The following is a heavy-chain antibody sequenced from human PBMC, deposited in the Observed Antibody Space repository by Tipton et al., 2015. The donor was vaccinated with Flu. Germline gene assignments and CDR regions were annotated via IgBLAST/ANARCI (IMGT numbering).Heavy chain of an antibody. J-gene: IGHJ5*02. D-gene: IGHD3-10*01. CDR2: VFYTGST. CDR1: GASINSNF. V-gene: IGHV4-59*01. CDR3: ARIQGGYYVSESYDT. Sequence: TLSLTCTVSGASINSNFWSWIRQPPGKGLEWIGYVFYTGSTDYNPPVKSRVTISVDTSKNQFSLELISVTAADTAVYYCARIQGGYYVSESYDTWGQGMLVTVPS.